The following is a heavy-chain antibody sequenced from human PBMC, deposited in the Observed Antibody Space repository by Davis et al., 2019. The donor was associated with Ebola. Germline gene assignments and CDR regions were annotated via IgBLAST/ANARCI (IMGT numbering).Heavy chain of an antibody. CDR3: ARRFNSYGYLVDY. Sequence: GESLKISCQGSGYSFTNYWIAWVRQMPGKGLEWMGIIYPGDSNTRYSPSFQGQVTVSVDTSISTAYLQWSSLKASDTAMYYCARRFNSYGYLVDYWGQGTLVTVSS. J-gene: IGHJ4*02. D-gene: IGHD3-16*01. CDR2: IYPGDSNT. CDR1: GYSFTNYW. V-gene: IGHV5-51*01.